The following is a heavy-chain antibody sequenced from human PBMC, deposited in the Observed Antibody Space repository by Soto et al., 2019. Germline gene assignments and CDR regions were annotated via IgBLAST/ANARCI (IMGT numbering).Heavy chain of an antibody. V-gene: IGHV4-59*01. CDR2: IYNRGTT. CDR1: GGSISNYY. D-gene: IGHD3-3*01. Sequence: PSETLSLTCTVSGGSISNYYWNWFRQPPGKGLEWIGYIYNRGTTSYNPSLNSRVTISVDTSKNQFFLKLSSVTAADTAVYYCARDFWSGDDAFDIWGQGTMVTVSS. J-gene: IGHJ3*02. CDR3: ARDFWSGDDAFDI.